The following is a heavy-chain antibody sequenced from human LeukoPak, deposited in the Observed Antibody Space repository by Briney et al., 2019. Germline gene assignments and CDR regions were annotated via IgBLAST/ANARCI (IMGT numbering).Heavy chain of an antibody. CDR2: IDPKSGGT. CDR1: GYTFTGYY. Sequence: ASVKVSCKPSGYTFTGYYMHWVRQAPGQGLEWMGRIDPKSGGTSYAQKFQGRVTMTRDTSISTAYMELSRLTSDDTAVYYCARVGPPGDYYDTSGPWFDPWGQGTLVTVSS. D-gene: IGHD3-22*01. V-gene: IGHV1-2*06. CDR3: ARVGPPGDYYDTSGPWFDP. J-gene: IGHJ5*02.